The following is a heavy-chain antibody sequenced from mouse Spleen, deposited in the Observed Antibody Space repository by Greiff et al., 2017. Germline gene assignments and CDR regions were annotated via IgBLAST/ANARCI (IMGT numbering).Heavy chain of an antibody. CDR3: ARNSELTGTGYWYFDV. J-gene: IGHJ1*01. V-gene: IGHV2-6*01. Sequence: VMLVESGPGLVAPSQSLSITCTVSGFSLTSYGVDWVRQSPGKGLEWLGVIWGGGSTNYNSALKSRLSISKDNSKSQVFLKMNSLQADDTAIYYCARNSELTGTGYWYFDVWGAGTTVTVSS. D-gene: IGHD4-1*01. CDR1: GFSLTSYG. CDR2: IWGGGST.